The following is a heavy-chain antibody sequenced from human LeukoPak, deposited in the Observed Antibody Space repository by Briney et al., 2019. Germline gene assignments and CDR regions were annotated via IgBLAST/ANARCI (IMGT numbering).Heavy chain of an antibody. Sequence: ASVKVSCKASGYTFTGYYMHWVRQAPGQGLEWMGWINPNSGGTNYAQKFQGRVTMTRNTSISTAYMELSSLRSEDTAVYYCARGRGRAVAGTRRGYYYYMDVWGKGTTVTISS. V-gene: IGHV1-2*02. J-gene: IGHJ6*03. CDR1: GYTFTGYY. CDR3: ARGRGRAVAGTRRGYYYYMDV. CDR2: INPNSGGT. D-gene: IGHD6-19*01.